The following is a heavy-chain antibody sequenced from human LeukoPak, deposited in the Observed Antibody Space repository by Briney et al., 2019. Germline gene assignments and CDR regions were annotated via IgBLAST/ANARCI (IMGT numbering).Heavy chain of an antibody. CDR3: ATSFSDYYGSP. D-gene: IGHD3-10*01. CDR2: IYSGGST. V-gene: IGHV3-66*02. Sequence: GGSLRLSCAASGFTVSSNYMSWVRQAPGKGLEWVSVIYSGGSTYYADSVKGRFTISRDNSKNTLYLQMNSLRAEDTAIYYCATSFSDYYGSPWGQGTLVTVSS. J-gene: IGHJ5*02. CDR1: GFTVSSNY.